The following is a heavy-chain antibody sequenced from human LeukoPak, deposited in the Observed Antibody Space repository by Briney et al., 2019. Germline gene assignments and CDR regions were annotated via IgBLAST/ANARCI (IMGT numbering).Heavy chain of an antibody. CDR2: IYTSGST. CDR1: GGSISSGNYY. J-gene: IGHJ6*02. D-gene: IGHD4-17*01. Sequence: SQTLSLACSVSGGSISSGNYYWSWIRQPAGKGLEWIRRIYTSGSTNYNSSLRSRVTMSVASAKTQCSLKLSSVTAADTAVYYCAATGYGSRYYYYYDMDVWGQGTTVTVSS. CDR3: AATGYGSRYYYYYDMDV. V-gene: IGHV4-61*02.